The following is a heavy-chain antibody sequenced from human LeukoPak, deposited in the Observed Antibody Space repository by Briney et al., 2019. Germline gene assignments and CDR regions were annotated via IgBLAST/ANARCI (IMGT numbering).Heavy chain of an antibody. J-gene: IGHJ5*02. D-gene: IGHD4-17*01. V-gene: IGHV3-21*01. CDR2: ISSSSSYI. CDR3: ARVLGDYARWFDP. Sequence: GGSLRLSCAASGFTFSSYSMNWVRQAPGKGLEWVSSISSSSSYIYYADSVKGRFTISRDNAKNSLYLQMSSLRAEDTAVYYCARVLGDYARWFDPWGQGTLVTVS. CDR1: GFTFSSYS.